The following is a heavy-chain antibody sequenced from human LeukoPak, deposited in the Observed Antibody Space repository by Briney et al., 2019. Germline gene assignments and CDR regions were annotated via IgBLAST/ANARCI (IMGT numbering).Heavy chain of an antibody. CDR2: ISGSSTNT. Sequence: PGGSLRLSCAASGFTFSDYYMTWIRQAPGKGLEWVSYISGSSTNTNYADSVKGRFTISRDNAKNSLYLQMNSLRADDTAVYFCASAQGGVILPDYFHHWGQGTLVTVSS. CDR3: ASAQGGVILPDYFHH. J-gene: IGHJ1*01. D-gene: IGHD3-16*02. CDR1: GFTFSDYY. V-gene: IGHV3-11*06.